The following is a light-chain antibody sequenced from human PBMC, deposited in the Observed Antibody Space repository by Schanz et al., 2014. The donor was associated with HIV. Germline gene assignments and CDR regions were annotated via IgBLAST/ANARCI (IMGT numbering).Light chain of an antibody. V-gene: IGLV1-44*01. CDR2: SNN. J-gene: IGLJ2*01. Sequence: QSVLTQPPSASGTPGQRVTLSCSGSSSNIGRNTVNWYPPLPGTAPTLLIYSNNQRPSGVPGRLSGSKSGTSASLAISGLQSEDEADYYCAVWDDSLKGVVFGGGTKLTVL. CDR3: AVWDDSLKGVV. CDR1: SSNIGRNT.